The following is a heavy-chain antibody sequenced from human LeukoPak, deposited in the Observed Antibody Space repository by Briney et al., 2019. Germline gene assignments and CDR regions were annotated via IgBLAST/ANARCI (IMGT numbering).Heavy chain of an antibody. D-gene: IGHD6-19*01. CDR1: GFTFSSYS. CDR2: ISSSSSYI. CDR3: ARDADLGIAVASSDY. J-gene: IGHJ4*02. Sequence: GGSLRLSCAASGFTFSSYSMNWVRQAPGKGLEWVSSISSSSSYIYYADSVKGRFTISRDDAKNSLYLQMNSLRAEDTAVYYCARDADLGIAVASSDYWGQGTLVTVSS. V-gene: IGHV3-21*01.